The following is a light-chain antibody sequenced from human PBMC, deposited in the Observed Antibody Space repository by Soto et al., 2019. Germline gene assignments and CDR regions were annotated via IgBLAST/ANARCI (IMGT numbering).Light chain of an antibody. Sequence: QPVLTQPPSASGTPGQRVTISCSGSSSNIGSNYVYWYQQLPGTAPKLLIYRNNQRPSGVPDRFSGSKSGNTASLTVSGLQAEDEADYYCSSYAGSNNWNFGTGTKLTVL. J-gene: IGLJ1*01. CDR2: RNN. CDR3: SSYAGSNNWN. V-gene: IGLV1-47*01. CDR1: SSNIGSNY.